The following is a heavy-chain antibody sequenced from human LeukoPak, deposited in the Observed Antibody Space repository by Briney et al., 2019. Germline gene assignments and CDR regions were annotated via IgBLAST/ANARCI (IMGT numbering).Heavy chain of an antibody. Sequence: TGGSLRLSCAASGFSFSSHAMSWVRQAPGKGLEWVSAIRAGGDETFYADSVKGRFHISRDNSRNTLFLQMDSLRAEDTALYYCAKVASAGTAYWYYDLWGRGTLVTVSS. V-gene: IGHV3-23*01. J-gene: IGHJ2*01. CDR1: GFSFSSHA. CDR3: AKVASAGTAYWYYDL. D-gene: IGHD6-13*01. CDR2: IRAGGDET.